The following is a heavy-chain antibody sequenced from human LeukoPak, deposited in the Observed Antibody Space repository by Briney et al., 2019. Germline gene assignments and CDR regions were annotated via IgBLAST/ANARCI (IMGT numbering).Heavy chain of an antibody. Sequence: GGSLRLSCAASGFTFGSYAMSWVRQAPGKGLEWVSTISGSGGSTYYADSVKGRFTISRDNSKNTLYLQMNSLRAEDTAVYYCAKDRLSVYYYDSSGYYYFDYWGQGTLVTVSP. J-gene: IGHJ4*02. CDR1: GFTFGSYA. V-gene: IGHV3-23*01. CDR2: ISGSGGST. CDR3: AKDRLSVYYYDSSGYYYFDY. D-gene: IGHD3-22*01.